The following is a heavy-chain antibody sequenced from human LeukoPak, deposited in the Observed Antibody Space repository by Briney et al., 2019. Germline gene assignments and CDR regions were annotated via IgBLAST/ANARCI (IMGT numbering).Heavy chain of an antibody. D-gene: IGHD6-13*01. V-gene: IGHV4-34*01. Sequence: SETLSLTCAVYGGSLSGYYWSWIRQPPGKGLEWIGEINHSGSTNYNPSLKSRVTISVDTSKNQFSLKLSSVTAADTAVYYCARVRYSSSWYPFYFDYWGQGTLVTVSS. J-gene: IGHJ4*02. CDR2: INHSGST. CDR1: GGSLSGYY. CDR3: ARVRYSSSWYPFYFDY.